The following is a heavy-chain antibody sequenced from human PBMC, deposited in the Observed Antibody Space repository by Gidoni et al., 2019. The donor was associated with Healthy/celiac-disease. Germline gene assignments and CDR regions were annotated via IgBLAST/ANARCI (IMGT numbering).Heavy chain of an antibody. D-gene: IGHD3-22*01. CDR1: GFTFSSYG. J-gene: IGHJ3*02. CDR3: AREKRYYDSSGYHDNNGAFDI. CDR2: IWYDGSNK. Sequence: QVQLVESGGGVVQPGRSLRLSCAASGFTFSSYGMHWVRQAPGKGLEWVAVIWYDGSNKYYADSVKGRFTISRDNSKNTLYLQMNSLRAEDTAVYYCAREKRYYDSSGYHDNNGAFDIWGQGTMVTVSS. V-gene: IGHV3-33*01.